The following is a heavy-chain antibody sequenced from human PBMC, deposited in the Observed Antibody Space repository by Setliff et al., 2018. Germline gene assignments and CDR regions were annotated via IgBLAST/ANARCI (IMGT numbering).Heavy chain of an antibody. CDR3: ARELNYYYDSSGYFLPD. CDR1: GGTFSSYA. V-gene: IGHV1-69*10. Sequence: SVQVSCKASGGTFSSYAISWVRQAPGQGLEWMGGIIPILGIANYAQKVQGRVTITADKSTSTAYMELSSLRSEDTAVYYCARELNYYYDSSGYFLPDWGQGTLVTVSS. CDR2: IIPILGIA. D-gene: IGHD3-22*01. J-gene: IGHJ4*02.